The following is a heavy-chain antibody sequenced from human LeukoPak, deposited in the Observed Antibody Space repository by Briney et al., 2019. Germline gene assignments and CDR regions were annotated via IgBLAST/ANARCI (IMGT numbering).Heavy chain of an antibody. CDR1: GFTFSSYA. CDR3: ATTSKDSSGSKFGY. V-gene: IGHV3-23*01. Sequence: PGGSLRLSCAASGFTFSSYAMSWVRQAPGKGLEWVSAISGSGGSTYYADSVKGRFTISRDNSKNTLYLQMNSLRAEDTAVYYCATTSKDSSGSKFGYWGQGTLVTVSS. CDR2: ISGSGGST. J-gene: IGHJ4*02. D-gene: IGHD3-22*01.